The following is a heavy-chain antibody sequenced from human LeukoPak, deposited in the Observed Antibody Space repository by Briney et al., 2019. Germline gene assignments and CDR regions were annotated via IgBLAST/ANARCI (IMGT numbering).Heavy chain of an antibody. Sequence: SETLSLTCTVSGGSISSYYWSWIRQPPGKGLEWIGYIYYSGSTNYNPSLKSRVTISVDTSKNQFSLKLSSVTAADTAVYYCARAWYYYDSSGPFFDIWGQGTMVTVSS. J-gene: IGHJ3*02. CDR1: GGSISSYY. V-gene: IGHV4-59*01. CDR3: ARAWYYYDSSGPFFDI. CDR2: IYYSGST. D-gene: IGHD3-22*01.